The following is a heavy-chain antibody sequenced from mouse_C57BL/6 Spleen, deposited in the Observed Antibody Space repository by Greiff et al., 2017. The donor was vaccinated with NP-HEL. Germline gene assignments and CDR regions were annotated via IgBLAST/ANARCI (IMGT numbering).Heavy chain of an antibody. CDR3: ARENPSPHYYAMDY. CDR1: GFTFSDYY. J-gene: IGHJ4*01. CDR2: INYDGSST. Sequence: EVMLVESEGGLVQPGSSMKLSCTASGFTFSDYYMAWVRQVPEKGLEWVANINYDGSSTYYLDSLKSRFIISRDNAKNILYLQMSSLKSEDTATYYCARENPSPHYYAMDYWGQGTSVTVSS. V-gene: IGHV5-16*01.